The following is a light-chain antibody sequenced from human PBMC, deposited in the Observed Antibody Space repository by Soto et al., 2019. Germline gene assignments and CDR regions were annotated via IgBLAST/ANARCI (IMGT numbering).Light chain of an antibody. V-gene: IGKV3-20*01. J-gene: IGKJ4*01. CDR3: QQYGSSPPLT. Sequence: EFVLTQSPGTLSLSPGERATLSCRASQSVSSSYLAWYQQKPGQAPRILIYGASTRATGIPDRFSGSGSGTDFTLTISRLEPEDFALYYCQQYGSSPPLTFGGGTKVDIK. CDR2: GAS. CDR1: QSVSSSY.